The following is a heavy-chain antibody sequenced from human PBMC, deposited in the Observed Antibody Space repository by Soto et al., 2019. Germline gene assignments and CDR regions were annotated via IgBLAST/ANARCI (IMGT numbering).Heavy chain of an antibody. CDR2: IYYSGST. J-gene: IGHJ2*01. Sequence: SETLSLTCTVSGGSISSSSYYWGWIRQPPGKGLEWIGSIYYSGSTYYNPSLKSRVTISVDTSKNQFSLKLSSVTAADTAVYYCARGGGYSYGYDYWYFDLWGRGTLVTVSS. D-gene: IGHD5-18*01. V-gene: IGHV4-39*01. CDR1: GGSISSSSYY. CDR3: ARGGGYSYGYDYWYFDL.